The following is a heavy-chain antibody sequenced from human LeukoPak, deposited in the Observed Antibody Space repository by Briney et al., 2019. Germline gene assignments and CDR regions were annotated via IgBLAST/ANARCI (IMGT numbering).Heavy chain of an antibody. V-gene: IGHV3-7*01. CDR2: IKQDGSEK. CDR3: AQQPGRCHSKHRSYPPGSFDY. D-gene: IGHD1/OR15-1a*01. Sequence: GGSLRLSCAASGFTFSSYWMSWVRQAPGKGLEWVANIKQDGSEKYYVDSVKGRFTISRDNAKNSLYLQMNSLRAEDTAVYYCAQQPGRCHSKHRSYPPGSFDYWGQGTLVTVSS. CDR1: GFTFSSYW. J-gene: IGHJ4*02.